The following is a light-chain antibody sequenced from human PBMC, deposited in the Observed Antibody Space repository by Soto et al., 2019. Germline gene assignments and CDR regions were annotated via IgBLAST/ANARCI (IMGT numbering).Light chain of an antibody. CDR1: NSNIGSNT. J-gene: IGLJ2*01. Sequence: QSVLTQPPSASGTPGQRVSISCSGSNSNIGSNTVNWYQQVPGAAPKLLIYSNNPRPSGVPDRFSASKSATSASVAISGLQSEDEADYYCASWDDSLNGVIFGGGTKLPVL. CDR2: SNN. CDR3: ASWDDSLNGVI. V-gene: IGLV1-44*01.